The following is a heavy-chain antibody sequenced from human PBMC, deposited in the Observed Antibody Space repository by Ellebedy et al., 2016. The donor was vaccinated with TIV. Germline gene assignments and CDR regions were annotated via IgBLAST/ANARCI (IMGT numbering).Heavy chain of an antibody. CDR3: AKVRCGSLCYYAMDV. CDR2: ISASSGSA. D-gene: IGHD1-26*01. Sequence: GESLKISXAASAFTFNSYAMSWVRQAPGKGLEWVSSISASSGSAYYTDSVKGRFTVSRDNSKNTLYLQMNSLRAEDTAIYYCAKVRCGSLCYYAMDVWGQGTTVTVSS. J-gene: IGHJ6*02. CDR1: AFTFNSYA. V-gene: IGHV3-23*01.